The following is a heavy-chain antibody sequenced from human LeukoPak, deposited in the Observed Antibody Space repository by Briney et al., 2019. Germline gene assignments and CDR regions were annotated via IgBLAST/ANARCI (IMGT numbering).Heavy chain of an antibody. J-gene: IGHJ4*02. Sequence: PGGSLRLSCAASGFTFTNYEMNWVRQAPGKGLEWVSYISSSGSAISDADSVKGRFTISRDNVRNSLHLQMNSLKTKDTAVYYCTTGAIVATIYYFDYWGQGTLVTVSS. CDR3: TTGAIVATIYYFDY. D-gene: IGHD5-12*01. CDR1: GFTFTNYE. CDR2: ISSSGSAI. V-gene: IGHV3-48*03.